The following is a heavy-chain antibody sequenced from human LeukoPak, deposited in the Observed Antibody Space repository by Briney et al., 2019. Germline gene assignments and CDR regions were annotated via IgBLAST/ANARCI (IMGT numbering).Heavy chain of an antibody. CDR1: GFTFSRYA. CDR2: ISYDGSNK. D-gene: IGHD2-2*01. V-gene: IGHV3-30-3*01. CDR3: ARDGLRYCSSTSCYEFSWFDP. J-gene: IGHJ5*02. Sequence: GRPLRLSCATSGFTFSRYAMHWVRQAPGKGLEWVAVISYDGSNKYYADSVKGRFTISRGNSKNTLYLQMNSLRAEDTAVYYCARDGLRYCSSTSCYEFSWFDPWGQGTLVTVSS.